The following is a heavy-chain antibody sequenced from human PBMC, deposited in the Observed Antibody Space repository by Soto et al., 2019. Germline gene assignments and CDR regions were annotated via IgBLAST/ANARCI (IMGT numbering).Heavy chain of an antibody. CDR2: ITTSDDIT. CDR1: GFIFKDFA. CDR3: TKGDSSGYFDPSSGYSTPDH. J-gene: IGHJ5*02. V-gene: IGHV3-23*01. Sequence: EVRLFESGGGLVEPGESLRLSCAASGFIFKDFAMSWVRQAPGKGLEWVSTITTSDDITYSADSVRGRFTISRDNSANNVFLQMSSLRGDDTATYYCTKGDSSGYFDPSSGYSTPDHWGQGTLVTVSS. D-gene: IGHD3-3*01.